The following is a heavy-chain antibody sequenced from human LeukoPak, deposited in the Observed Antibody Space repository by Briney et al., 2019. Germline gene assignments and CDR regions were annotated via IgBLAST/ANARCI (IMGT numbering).Heavy chain of an antibody. Sequence: SETLSLTCTVSGGSISSSSYYWGWIRQPPGKGLEWIGYMHYSGSTAYNPSLKSRATISLDTSQNQFSLKLSSVTAADTAVYYCARLGYVWGSYRSAPYYFDYWGQGTLVTVSS. D-gene: IGHD3-16*02. J-gene: IGHJ4*02. CDR3: ARLGYVWGSYRSAPYYFDY. V-gene: IGHV4-61*05. CDR1: GGSISSSSYY. CDR2: MHYSGST.